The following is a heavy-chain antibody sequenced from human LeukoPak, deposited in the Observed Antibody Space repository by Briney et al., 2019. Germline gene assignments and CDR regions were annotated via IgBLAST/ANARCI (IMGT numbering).Heavy chain of an antibody. D-gene: IGHD3-22*01. CDR3: AKDLEEYYDSSGYSFDY. J-gene: IGHJ4*02. Sequence: GGSLRLSCAASGFTFSRYSMSWVRQAPGKGLEWVSTIVDSGRSTYYADSVKGRFTISRDNSKNTLYVQMYSLRAEDTAVYYCAKDLEEYYDSSGYSFDYWGQGTLVTVSS. V-gene: IGHV3-23*01. CDR1: GFTFSRYS. CDR2: IVDSGRST.